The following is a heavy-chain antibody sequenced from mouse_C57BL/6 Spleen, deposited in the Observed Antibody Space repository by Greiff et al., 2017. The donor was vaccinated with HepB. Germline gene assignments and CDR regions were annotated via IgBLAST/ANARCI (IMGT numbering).Heavy chain of an antibody. CDR3: ARREGLRRKGFFDY. CDR2: IYPRSGNT. D-gene: IGHD2-4*01. J-gene: IGHJ2*01. V-gene: IGHV1-81*01. CDR1: GYTFTSYG. Sequence: QVQLQQSGAELARPGASVKLSCKASGYTFTSYGISWVKQRTGQGLEWIGEIYPRSGNTYYNEKFKGKATLTADKSSSTAYMELRSLTSGDSAVYFCARREGLRRKGFFDYWGQGTTLTVSS.